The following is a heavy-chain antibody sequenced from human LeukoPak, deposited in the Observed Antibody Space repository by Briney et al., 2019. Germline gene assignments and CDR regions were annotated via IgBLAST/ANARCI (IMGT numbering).Heavy chain of an antibody. V-gene: IGHV3-11*01. CDR2: ISSSGSTI. D-gene: IGHD6-19*01. Sequence: GGSLRLSCAASGFTFSDYYMSWIRQAPGKGLEWVSYISSSGSTIYYADSVKGRFTISRDNAKNSLYLQMNSLRAEDTAVYYCASSWDSSGRYDYFDYWGQGTLVTVSS. J-gene: IGHJ4*02. CDR1: GFTFSDYY. CDR3: ASSWDSSGRYDYFDY.